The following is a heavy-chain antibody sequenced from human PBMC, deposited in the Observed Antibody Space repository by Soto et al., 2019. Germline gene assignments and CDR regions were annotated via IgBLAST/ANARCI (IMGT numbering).Heavy chain of an antibody. D-gene: IGHD3-3*01. Sequence: ASVKASSKASGYTLTSYDINWVRQATGQGLEWMGWMNPNSGNTGYAQKLQGRVTMTRNTSISTAYMELSSLRSEDTAVYYCATSQGFLEWLSLDYWGQGTLVTV. CDR2: MNPNSGNT. CDR1: GYTLTSYD. J-gene: IGHJ4*02. CDR3: ATSQGFLEWLSLDY. V-gene: IGHV1-8*01.